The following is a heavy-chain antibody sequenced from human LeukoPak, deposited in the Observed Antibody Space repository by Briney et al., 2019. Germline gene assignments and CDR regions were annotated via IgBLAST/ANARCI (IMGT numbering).Heavy chain of an antibody. V-gene: IGHV1-2*02. D-gene: IGHD3-10*01. Sequence: ASVKVSCKASGGTFSSYAISWVRQAPGQGLEWMGWINPNSGGTNYAQKFQGRVTMTRDTSISTAYMELSRLRSDDTAVYYCARGSITMVRGVLDYWGQGTLVTVSS. J-gene: IGHJ4*02. CDR3: ARGSITMVRGVLDY. CDR1: GGTFSSYA. CDR2: INPNSGGT.